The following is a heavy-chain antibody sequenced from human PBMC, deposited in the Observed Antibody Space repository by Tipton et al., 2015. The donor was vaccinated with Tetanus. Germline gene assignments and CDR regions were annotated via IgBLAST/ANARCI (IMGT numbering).Heavy chain of an antibody. J-gene: IGHJ4*02. CDR3: GTLVRGVLLTRVIEY. CDR1: GFSFSDSF. Sequence: SLRLSCAASGFSFSDSFMAWIRQPPGKGLEWVSYISGTSRTKYIADGLQGRMTTSRDNAENSLYLQMDSLTVEDTAVYYCGTLVRGVLLTRVIEYWGQGTVATASS. V-gene: IGHV3-11*01. CDR2: ISGTSRTK. D-gene: IGHD3-10*01.